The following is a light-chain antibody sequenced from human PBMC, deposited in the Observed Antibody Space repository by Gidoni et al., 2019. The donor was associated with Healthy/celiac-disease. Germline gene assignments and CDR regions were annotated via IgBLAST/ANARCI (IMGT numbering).Light chain of an antibody. CDR2: KDS. CDR3: QSADSSGTYVV. V-gene: IGLV3-25*03. J-gene: IGLJ2*01. Sequence: SYELTQPPSVSVSPGHTARITCSGDALPKQYAYWYQQKPGQAPVLVIYKDSERPSGIPERFSGSSSGTTVTLTISGVQAEHEADYYCQSADSSGTYVVFGGGTKLTVL. CDR1: ALPKQY.